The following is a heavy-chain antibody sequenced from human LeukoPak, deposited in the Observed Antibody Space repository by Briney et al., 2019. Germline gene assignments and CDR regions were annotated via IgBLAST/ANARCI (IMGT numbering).Heavy chain of an antibody. D-gene: IGHD5-24*01. J-gene: IGHJ3*02. CDR2: FDPEDGET. V-gene: IGHV1-24*01. CDR3: ATQVSIRDGYTSDAFDI. CDR1: GYTLTELS. Sequence: VASVKVSCKVSGYTLTELSMHWVRQAPGKGLEWMGGFDPEDGETIYAQKFQGRVTMTEDTSTDTAYMELSSLRSEDTAVYYCATQVSIRDGYTSDAFDIWGQGTMVTVSS.